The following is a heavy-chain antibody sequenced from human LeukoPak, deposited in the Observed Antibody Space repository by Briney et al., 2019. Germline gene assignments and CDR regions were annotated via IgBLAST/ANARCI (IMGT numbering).Heavy chain of an antibody. V-gene: IGHV3-74*01. CDR1: GFTFSSLW. CDR3: ARARGSGYYWDYYYYGMDV. J-gene: IGHJ6*02. CDR2: ISGDGRGT. Sequence: GGSLRLSCAASGFTFSSLWMHWVRQAPGKGLVWVSYISGDGRGTNYADSVKGRFTISRDNAKNSLYLQMNSLRAEDTAVYYCARARGSGYYWDYYYYGMDVWGQGTTVTVSS. D-gene: IGHD3-22*01.